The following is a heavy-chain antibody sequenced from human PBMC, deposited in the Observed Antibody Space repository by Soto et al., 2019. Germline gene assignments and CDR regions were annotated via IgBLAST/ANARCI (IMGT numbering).Heavy chain of an antibody. D-gene: IGHD3-16*02. Sequence: ESGPTLVNPTETLTLTCTVSGFSLSNARMGVSWIRQPPGKALEWLAHIFSNDEKSYSTSLKSRLTISKDTSKSQVVLTMTNMDPVDTATYYCARILNPRSTYYDYVWGSYRYPYYLDYWGQGTLVTVSS. CDR2: IFSNDEK. V-gene: IGHV2-26*01. CDR1: GFSLSNARMG. CDR3: ARILNPRSTYYDYVWGSYRYPYYLDY. J-gene: IGHJ4*02.